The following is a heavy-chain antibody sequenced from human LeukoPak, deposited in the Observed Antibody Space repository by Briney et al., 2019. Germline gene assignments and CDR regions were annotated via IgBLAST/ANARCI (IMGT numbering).Heavy chain of an antibody. Sequence: GGSLRLSCAAAGFTFSSYAMSWVRQAPGKGLEWVSAISGSGGSTYYADSVKGRFTISRDNSKNTLYLQMNSLRAEDTAVYYCARGVYIAAAQYGYWGQGTLVTVSS. CDR1: GFTFSSYA. CDR3: ARGVYIAAAQYGY. D-gene: IGHD6-13*01. J-gene: IGHJ4*02. CDR2: ISGSGGST. V-gene: IGHV3-23*01.